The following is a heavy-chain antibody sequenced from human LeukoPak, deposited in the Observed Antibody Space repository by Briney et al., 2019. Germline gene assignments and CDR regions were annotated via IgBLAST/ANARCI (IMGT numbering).Heavy chain of an antibody. CDR2: IWYDGSNK. CDR3: AREGPRGNSQFDY. J-gene: IGHJ4*02. V-gene: IGHV3-33*01. D-gene: IGHD2/OR15-2a*01. Sequence: GGSLRLSCAASGFTFSSYGMHWVRQAPGKGLEWVALIWYDGSNKYYADSVKGRLIISRDNSKNTLYLQMNSLRAEDTAVYYCAREGPRGNSQFDYWGQGTLVTVSS. CDR1: GFTFSSYG.